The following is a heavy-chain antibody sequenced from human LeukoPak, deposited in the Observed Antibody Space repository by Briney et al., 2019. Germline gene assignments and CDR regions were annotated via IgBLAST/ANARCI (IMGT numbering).Heavy chain of an antibody. CDR3: AKDPARSGYSYGFFDY. Sequence: GGSLRLSCAASGFTFSSYGMHWVRQAPGKGLEWVAFIRYDGSNKYYADSVKGRFTISRDNSKNTLYLQMNSLRAEDTAVYYCAKDPARSGYSYGFFDYWGQGTLVTVSS. CDR2: IRYDGSNK. J-gene: IGHJ4*02. D-gene: IGHD5-18*01. V-gene: IGHV3-30*02. CDR1: GFTFSSYG.